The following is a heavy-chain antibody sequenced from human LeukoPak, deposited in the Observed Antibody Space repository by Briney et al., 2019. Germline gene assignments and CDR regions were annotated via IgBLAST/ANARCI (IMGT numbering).Heavy chain of an antibody. V-gene: IGHV1-8*01. CDR3: ARGGSGYGRGFDY. J-gene: IGHJ4*02. Sequence: ASVKVSCKPSGYTFTSYEINWVRQANGQGLAWMGWMNPNSGNTGYAQKFQVRVTMTRNTSISTAYMELSSLRSEDTAVYYCARGGSGYGRGFDYWGQGTLVTVSS. CDR2: MNPNSGNT. CDR1: GYTFTSYE. D-gene: IGHD5-12*01.